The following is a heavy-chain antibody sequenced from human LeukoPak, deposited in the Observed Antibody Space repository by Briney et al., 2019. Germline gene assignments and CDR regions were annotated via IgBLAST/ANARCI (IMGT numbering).Heavy chain of an antibody. V-gene: IGHV1-2*06. CDR3: ARVGDSGYDPPGRDNWFDP. Sequence: ASVKVSCKASGYTFTGYYMHWVRQAPGQGLEWMGRINPNSGGTNYAQKFQGRVTMTRDTSISTAYMELSRLRSDDTAVYYCARVGDSGYDPPGRDNWFDPWGQGTLVTVSS. D-gene: IGHD5-12*01. J-gene: IGHJ5*02. CDR2: INPNSGGT. CDR1: GYTFTGYY.